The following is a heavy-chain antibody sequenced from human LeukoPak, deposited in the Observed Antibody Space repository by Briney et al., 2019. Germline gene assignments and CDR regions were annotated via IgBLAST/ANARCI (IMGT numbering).Heavy chain of an antibody. D-gene: IGHD3-10*01. CDR1: GFTLSNYE. J-gene: IGHJ6*02. V-gene: IGHV3-48*03. CDR2: ITSSGRIR. Sequence: GGSLRLSCAASGFTLSNYEMNWVRQAPGEGLEWVAYITSSGRIRYYADSVKGRFTISRDNAKNSLYLQMNSLRAEDTAVYYCASTGGYGSGTYDYYYFGMDVWGQGTTVTVSS. CDR3: ASTGGYGSGTYDYYYFGMDV.